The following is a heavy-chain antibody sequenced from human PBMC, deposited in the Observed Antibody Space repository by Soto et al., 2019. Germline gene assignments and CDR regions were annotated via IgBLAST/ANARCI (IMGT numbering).Heavy chain of an antibody. CDR1: GGTFSSYA. CDR2: IIPILGSA. V-gene: IGHV1-69*01. J-gene: IGHJ3*02. CDR3: ASRERVDAFDI. Sequence: QVQLVQSGAEVKKPWSLVKVSCKASGGTFSSYAITWVRQAPGQGLEWMGGIIPILGSANYAQKFQDRVTITADESTSTTYMELSSLRSEDAAVYYCASRERVDAFDIWGQGTMVTVSS. D-gene: IGHD1-26*01.